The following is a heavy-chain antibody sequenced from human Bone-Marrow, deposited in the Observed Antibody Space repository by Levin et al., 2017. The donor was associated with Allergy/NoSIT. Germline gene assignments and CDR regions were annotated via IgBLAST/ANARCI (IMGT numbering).Heavy chain of an antibody. J-gene: IGHJ4*02. D-gene: IGHD2-8*01. CDR1: GFTFSSYA. CDR2: ISYDGSNK. Sequence: LSLTCAASGFTFSSYAMHWVRQAPGKGLEWVAVISYDGSNKYYADSVKGRFTISRDNSKNTLYLQMNSLRAEDTAVYYCARARNGRPFDYWGQGTLVTVSS. CDR3: ARARNGRPFDY. V-gene: IGHV3-30*04.